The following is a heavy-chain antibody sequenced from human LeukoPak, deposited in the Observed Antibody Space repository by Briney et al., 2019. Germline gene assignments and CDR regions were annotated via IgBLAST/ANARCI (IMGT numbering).Heavy chain of an antibody. CDR2: ISYSGSM. J-gene: IGHJ4*02. D-gene: IGHD1-26*01. CDR3: VRVRAGSISDS. Sequence: SETLSLTCTVSGGSIGSSNYYWGWIRQPPEKGLEWIATISYSGSMYYNPSVKSRVTISRDTSKNQFSLNLNSVTAADTAVYYCVRVRAGSISDSWGQGTLVTVSS. CDR1: GGSIGSSNYY. V-gene: IGHV4-39*07.